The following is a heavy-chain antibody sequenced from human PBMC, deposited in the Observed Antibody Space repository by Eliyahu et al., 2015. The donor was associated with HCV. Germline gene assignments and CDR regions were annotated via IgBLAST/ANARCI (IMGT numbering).Heavy chain of an antibody. Sequence: QVQLQESGPGLVKPSETLSLTCXVXGGSITXYYWSWIRQPPGKGLEWIGYXHYXXXTXYNPSLXSRVTISLDTSKNQFSLSLTSVTAADTAVYYCASGGGGIAVAGTGGWFDPWGQGTLVTVSS. J-gene: IGHJ5*02. CDR2: XHYXXXT. D-gene: IGHD6-19*01. V-gene: IGHV4-59*01. CDR3: ASGGGGIAVAGTGGWFDP. CDR1: GGSITXYY.